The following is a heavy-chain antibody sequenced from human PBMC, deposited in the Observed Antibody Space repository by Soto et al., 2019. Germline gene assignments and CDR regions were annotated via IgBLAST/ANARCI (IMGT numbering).Heavy chain of an antibody. CDR3: ARGKGGYGSWGWFDP. CDR1: GESFSDYH. D-gene: IGHD3-10*01. Sequence: QVQLKQWGAGLLKPSETLSLICAVYGESFSDYHWSWIRQPPGKGLEWIAEINHSGNSNYNPSLKSRVTISVDTSKNQFSLKLTSMTAADTAVYYCARGKGGYGSWGWFDPWGQGTLVTVSS. J-gene: IGHJ5*02. CDR2: INHSGNS. V-gene: IGHV4-34*01.